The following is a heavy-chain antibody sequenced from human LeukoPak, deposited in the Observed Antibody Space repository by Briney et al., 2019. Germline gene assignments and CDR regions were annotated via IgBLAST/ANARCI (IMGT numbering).Heavy chain of an antibody. Sequence: SSETLSLTCTVSGGSISSGSYYWSWIRQPAGKGLEWTGRIYTSGSTNYNPSLKSRVTISVDTSKNQFSLKLSSVTAADTAVYYCARDVTPFDLWGRGTLVTVSS. CDR1: GGSISSGSYY. CDR3: ARDVTPFDL. D-gene: IGHD2-15*01. J-gene: IGHJ2*01. CDR2: IYTSGST. V-gene: IGHV4-61*02.